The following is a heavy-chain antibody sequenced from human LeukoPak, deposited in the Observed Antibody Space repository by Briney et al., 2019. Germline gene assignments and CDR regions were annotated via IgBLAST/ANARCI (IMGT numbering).Heavy chain of an antibody. Sequence: GGSLRLSCAASGFAFNSYGMHWVRQAPGKGLEWVAFIRYDGSKSYFADSVKGRFALSRANSKNTLYLQMSSLSPEDTAVYSCAKDGGSGSYLAFDIWGQGTMVTVSS. V-gene: IGHV3-30*02. D-gene: IGHD1-26*01. J-gene: IGHJ3*02. CDR1: GFAFNSYG. CDR2: IRYDGSKS. CDR3: AKDGGSGSYLAFDI.